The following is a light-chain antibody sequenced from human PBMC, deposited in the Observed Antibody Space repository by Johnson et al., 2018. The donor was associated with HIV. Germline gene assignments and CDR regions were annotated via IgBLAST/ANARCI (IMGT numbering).Light chain of an antibody. Sequence: QSVLTQSPSVSAAPGQKVTISCSGSTSNTGNNYVSWYQQLPGTAPKLLIYDNNKRPSGIPDRFSGSKSGTSATLDITGLQTGDEADYYCGTWDSSLGAWVLGTGTKVTVL. CDR2: DNN. V-gene: IGLV1-51*01. J-gene: IGLJ1*01. CDR1: TSNTGNNY. CDR3: GTWDSSLGAWV.